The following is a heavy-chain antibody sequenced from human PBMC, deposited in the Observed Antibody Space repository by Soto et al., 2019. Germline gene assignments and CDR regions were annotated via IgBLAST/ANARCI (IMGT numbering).Heavy chain of an antibody. V-gene: IGHV3-23*01. J-gene: IGHJ5*02. Sequence: GSLRLSCTGSGXSFFSYAKSWVRHAPGKGLELVSTISGSGGHTYYADSVKGRFVVSIDNDKNTVYLHMSSLTGEDTAVYFCAKIEMGWFDHWGQGTQVTVSS. CDR2: ISGSGGHT. CDR3: AKIEMGWFDH. D-gene: IGHD2-8*01. CDR1: GXSFFSYA.